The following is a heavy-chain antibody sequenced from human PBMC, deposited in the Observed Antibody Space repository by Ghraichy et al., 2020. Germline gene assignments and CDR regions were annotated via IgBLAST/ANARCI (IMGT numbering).Heavy chain of an antibody. CDR3: ARSPTGTTDFDY. CDR1: GFTFSSYS. J-gene: IGHJ4*02. CDR2: ISSSSSYI. V-gene: IGHV3-21*01. D-gene: IGHD1-1*01. Sequence: LSLTCAASGFTFSSYSMNWVRQAPGKGLEWVSSISSSSSYIYYADSVKGRFTISRDNAKNSLYLQMNSLRAEDTAVYYCARSPTGTTDFDYWGQGTLVTVSS.